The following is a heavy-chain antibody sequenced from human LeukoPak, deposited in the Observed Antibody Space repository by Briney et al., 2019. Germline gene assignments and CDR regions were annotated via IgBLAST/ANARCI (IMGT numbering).Heavy chain of an antibody. CDR2: IYPGDSDT. V-gene: IGHV5-51*01. CDR3: ARRVAAIHAFDV. D-gene: IGHD2-15*01. J-gene: IGHJ3*01. CDR1: GYSFTSYW. Sequence: GESLKISCQGSGYSFTSYWIAWVRQMPGKGLEWMGIIYPGDSDTRYSPSFQGQVTISADKSISTAYLQWSSLKASDTAMYYCARRVAAIHAFDVWGRGQWSPSLQ.